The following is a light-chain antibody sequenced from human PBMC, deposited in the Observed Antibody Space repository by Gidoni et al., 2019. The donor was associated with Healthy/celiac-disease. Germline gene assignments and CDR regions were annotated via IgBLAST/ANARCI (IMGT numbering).Light chain of an antibody. CDR1: SSNIGAGYD. Sequence: QSVLTQPPPVSGAPGQRVTIPCTGSSSNIGAGYDVHWCQQLPGTAPKLLLYGNSNRPSGVPDRFSGSKSGTSASLAITGLQAEDEADYYYQSYDSSLSGVVFGGGTKLTVL. V-gene: IGLV1-40*01. CDR2: GNS. CDR3: QSYDSSLSGVV. J-gene: IGLJ2*01.